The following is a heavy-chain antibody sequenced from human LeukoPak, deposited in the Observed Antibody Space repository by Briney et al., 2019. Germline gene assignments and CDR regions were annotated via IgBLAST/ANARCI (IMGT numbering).Heavy chain of an antibody. Sequence: GGSLRLSCAASGFSFSTYNMNWVRQAPGKGPEWVSFITSGSDTINYADSVKGRFTVSRDNARNSLYLQMNSLRAEDTAVYSCARDVGIPSAAPDYYYYYYMDVWGIGTTVTVSS. V-gene: IGHV3-48*04. CDR2: ITSGSDTI. J-gene: IGHJ6*03. D-gene: IGHD6-25*01. CDR1: GFSFSTYN. CDR3: ARDVGIPSAAPDYYYYYYMDV.